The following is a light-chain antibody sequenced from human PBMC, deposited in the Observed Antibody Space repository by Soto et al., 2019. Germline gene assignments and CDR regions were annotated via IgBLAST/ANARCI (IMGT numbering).Light chain of an antibody. Sequence: QSALTQPASVSGSPGQSITISCTGTSSDVGGYNYVSWYQQHPGKAPKLMIFEVSNRPSGVSTRFSGSKSGNTASLTISGLQAEDEADYYCCSFTTTSTRVFGGGTKLTVL. V-gene: IGLV2-14*01. CDR2: EVS. J-gene: IGLJ3*02. CDR3: CSFTTTSTRV. CDR1: SSDVGGYNY.